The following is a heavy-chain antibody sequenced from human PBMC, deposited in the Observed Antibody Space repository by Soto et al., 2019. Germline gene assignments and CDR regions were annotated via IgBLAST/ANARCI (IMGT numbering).Heavy chain of an antibody. V-gene: IGHV3-7*01. CDR2: IKQDGSEK. Sequence: GGSLRLSCAASGVTFSSYWMSWVRQAPGKGLEWVANIKQDGSEKYYVDSVKGRFTISRDNAKNSLYLQMNSLRAEDTAVYYCARDYLDIVVVPAAMHYYYYMDVWGKGTTVTVSS. CDR3: ARDYLDIVVVPAAMHYYYYMDV. J-gene: IGHJ6*03. CDR1: GVTFSSYW. D-gene: IGHD2-2*03.